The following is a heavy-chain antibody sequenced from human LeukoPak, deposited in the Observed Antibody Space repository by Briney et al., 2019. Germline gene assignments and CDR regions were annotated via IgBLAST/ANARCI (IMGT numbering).Heavy chain of an antibody. Sequence: GGSLRLSCAASGFTFSSYSMNWVRQAPGKGLEWDSSISSSSSYIYYADSVKGRFTISRDNAKNSLYLQMNSLRAEDTAVYYCAGGGSYLGYYFDYWGQGTLVTVSS. CDR3: AGGGSYLGYYFDY. CDR2: ISSSSSYI. J-gene: IGHJ4*02. CDR1: GFTFSSYS. D-gene: IGHD1-26*01. V-gene: IGHV3-21*01.